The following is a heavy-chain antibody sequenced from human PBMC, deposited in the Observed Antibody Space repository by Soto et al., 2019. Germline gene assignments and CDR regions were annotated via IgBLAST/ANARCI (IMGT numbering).Heavy chain of an antibody. V-gene: IGHV3-53*02. CDR3: ACLPLYYYYGMDV. Sequence: EVQLVETGGGLIQPGGSLRLSCAASGFTVSSNYMSWVRQAPGKGLEWVSVIYSGGSTYYADSVKGRFTISRDNSKNTLYLQMNSLRAEDTAVYYCACLPLYYYYGMDVWGQGTTVTVSS. CDR1: GFTVSSNY. CDR2: IYSGGST. J-gene: IGHJ6*02.